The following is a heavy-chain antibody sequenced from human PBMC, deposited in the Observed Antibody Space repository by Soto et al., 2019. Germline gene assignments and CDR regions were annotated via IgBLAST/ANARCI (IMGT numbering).Heavy chain of an antibody. Sequence: SETLSLTCTVSGGSISSYYWSWIRQPPGKGLEWIGYIYYSGSTYYNPSLKSRVTISVDTSKNQFSLKLSSVTAADTAVYYCARDRGTVVTPGWFDPWGQGTLVTVSS. J-gene: IGHJ5*02. CDR1: GGSISSYY. CDR2: IYYSGST. V-gene: IGHV4-59*12. CDR3: ARDRGTVVTPGWFDP. D-gene: IGHD2-21*02.